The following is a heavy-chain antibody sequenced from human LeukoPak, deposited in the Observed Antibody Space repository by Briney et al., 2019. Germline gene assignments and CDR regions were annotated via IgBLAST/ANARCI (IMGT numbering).Heavy chain of an antibody. D-gene: IGHD5-18*01. CDR2: ISGSGGST. CDR1: GFTFDNYA. V-gene: IGHV3-23*01. CDR3: AKSFLGYSYGKIDY. Sequence: GGSLRLSCAASGFTFDNYAMSWVRQAPGKGLEWVSGISGSGGSTYYVDSVKGRFTISRDNSKNTLYLQMNSPRVEDTAVYYCAKSFLGYSYGKIDYWGQGTLVNVSS. J-gene: IGHJ4*02.